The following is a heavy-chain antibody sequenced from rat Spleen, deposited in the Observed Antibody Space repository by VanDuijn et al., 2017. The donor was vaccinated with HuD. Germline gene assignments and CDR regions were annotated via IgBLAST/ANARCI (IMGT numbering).Heavy chain of an antibody. V-gene: IGHV5-17*01. CDR2: IIYDGSDT. J-gene: IGHJ4*01. CDR3: ARHGRGKTTYYYVMDA. CDR1: GFTFSDYT. D-gene: IGHD4-5*01. Sequence: EVQLVESGGGLVQPGRSLKLSCAVSGFTFSDYTMAWVRQAPKKGLEWVASIIYDGSDTYYRDSVKGRFTFSRDNAKSTLYLQMDSLRSEDTAIYYCARHGRGKTTYYYVMDAWGQGVSVTVSS.